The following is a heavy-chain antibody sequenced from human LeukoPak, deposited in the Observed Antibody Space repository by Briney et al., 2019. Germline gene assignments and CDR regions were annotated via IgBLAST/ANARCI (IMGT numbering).Heavy chain of an antibody. J-gene: IGHJ4*02. V-gene: IGHV3-48*01. Sequence: GGSLRLSCAASGFTFSSYGMNWVRQAPGKRLEWVSYISSSSDSIYYADSVKGRFTISRDNSKNTLYLQMNSLRAEDTAVYYCAKDLGSGSYYDYWGQGTLVTVSS. D-gene: IGHD3-10*01. CDR2: ISSSSDSI. CDR3: AKDLGSGSYYDY. CDR1: GFTFSSYG.